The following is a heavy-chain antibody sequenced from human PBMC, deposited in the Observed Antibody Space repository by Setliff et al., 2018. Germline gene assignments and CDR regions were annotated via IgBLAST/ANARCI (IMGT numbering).Heavy chain of an antibody. Sequence: LRLSCTASGLTFSNCWVSWVRQAPGKGLEWVANINQDGSGKYYVDSVKGRFTISRDNSKNMLYLQMSSLRPDDSAVYFCRLWFWELLRDYWGQGTLVTVSS. CDR1: GLTFSNCW. D-gene: IGHD3-10*01. CDR2: INQDGSGK. J-gene: IGHJ4*02. CDR3: RLWFWELLRDY. V-gene: IGHV3-7*03.